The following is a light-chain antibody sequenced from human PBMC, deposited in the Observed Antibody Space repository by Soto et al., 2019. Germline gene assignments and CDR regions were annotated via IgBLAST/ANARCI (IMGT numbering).Light chain of an antibody. V-gene: IGLV2-8*01. CDR2: EVS. CDR1: SSDVGGYNY. J-gene: IGLJ7*01. Sequence: QSALTQPPSASGSPGQSVTISCTGTSSDVGGYNYVSWYQQHPGKAPKLLIYEVSRRPSGVPDRFSGSKSGNTASLTVSGLQAEDEADYYCSSYVRTNTFVFGTGTQLTVL. CDR3: SSYVRTNTFV.